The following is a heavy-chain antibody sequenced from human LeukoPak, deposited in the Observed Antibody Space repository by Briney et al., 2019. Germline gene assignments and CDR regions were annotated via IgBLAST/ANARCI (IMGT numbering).Heavy chain of an antibody. V-gene: IGHV4-59*01. CDR3: ARDIGWYFDL. Sequence: SETLSLTCTVSGGSISSYYWSWLRQPPGKGLEWIGYIYYSGSTNYNPSLKSRVTISVDTSKNQFSLKVSSVTAADTAVYYCARDIGWYFDLWGRGTLVTLSS. J-gene: IGHJ2*01. CDR1: GGSISSYY. D-gene: IGHD1-26*01. CDR2: IYYSGST.